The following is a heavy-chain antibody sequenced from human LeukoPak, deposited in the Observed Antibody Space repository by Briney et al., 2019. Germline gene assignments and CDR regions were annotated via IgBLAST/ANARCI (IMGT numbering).Heavy chain of an antibody. Sequence: SETLSLTCTVSGGSISSYYWIWIRQPAGKGLEWIGRIYTSRSTNYNPSLKSRVTMSVDTSKNQFSLKLSSVTAADTAVYYCASVAAPKKYSSGWYGYNFDYWGQGTLVTVSS. V-gene: IGHV4-4*07. D-gene: IGHD6-19*01. J-gene: IGHJ4*02. CDR1: GGSISSYY. CDR2: IYTSRST. CDR3: ASVAAPKKYSSGWYGYNFDY.